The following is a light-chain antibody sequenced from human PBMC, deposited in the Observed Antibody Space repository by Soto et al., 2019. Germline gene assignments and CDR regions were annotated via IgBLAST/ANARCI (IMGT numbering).Light chain of an antibody. V-gene: IGKV3-15*01. CDR3: QQYDKWPRT. CDR2: GAS. CDR1: QSLTRN. J-gene: IGKJ1*01. Sequence: EIAMTQSPATLSVSPXERVTLSCGASQSLTRNLAWYKHKPGQSPRLLSDGASARATGIPDRVSGGGSGAEYTRTISSLQSADFAVYYCQQYDKWPRTFGQGTKVDIK.